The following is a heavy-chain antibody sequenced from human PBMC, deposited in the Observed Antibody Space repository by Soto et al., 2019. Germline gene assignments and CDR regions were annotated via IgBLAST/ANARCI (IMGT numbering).Heavy chain of an antibody. V-gene: IGHV3-23*01. D-gene: IGHD1-26*01. Sequence: EVQLLESGGGLVQPGGSPRLSCAASGFTFSSYAMSWVRQAPGKGLEWVSAISGSGGSTNYADYVQGRFTISRDKSKNKLYLQMNSLRAEDTAVYYCANPGNPPLFGYWGQGTLVTVSS. CDR2: ISGSGGST. CDR1: GFTFSSYA. J-gene: IGHJ4*02. CDR3: ANPGNPPLFGY.